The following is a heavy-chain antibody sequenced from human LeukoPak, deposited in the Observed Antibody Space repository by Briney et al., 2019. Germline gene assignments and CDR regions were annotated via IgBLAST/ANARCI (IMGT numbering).Heavy chain of an antibody. Sequence: GESLKISCKGSGYSFTSYSIGWVRQMPGKGLEWMGIIYPGDSDKRYSPSFQGQVTISADKSISTAYLQWSSLKASDTAMYYCAKQGDWNDGAFDIWGQGTMVTVSS. J-gene: IGHJ3*02. CDR3: AKQGDWNDGAFDI. CDR2: IYPGDSDK. CDR1: GYSFTSYS. V-gene: IGHV5-51*01. D-gene: IGHD1-1*01.